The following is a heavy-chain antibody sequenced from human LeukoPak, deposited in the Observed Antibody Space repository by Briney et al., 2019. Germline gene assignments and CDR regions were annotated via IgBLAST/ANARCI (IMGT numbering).Heavy chain of an antibody. D-gene: IGHD2-15*01. CDR3: ASSVAVVTATFGY. J-gene: IGHJ4*02. Sequence: PGGSLRLSCATSGFTFNSYWMHWVRQAPGKGLVWVSRINSDGSSTSYADFVKGRFTISRDNAKNTLYLQMNSLRAEDTAVYYCASSVAVVTATFGYWGQGTLVTVSS. CDR1: GFTFNSYW. CDR2: INSDGSST. V-gene: IGHV3-74*01.